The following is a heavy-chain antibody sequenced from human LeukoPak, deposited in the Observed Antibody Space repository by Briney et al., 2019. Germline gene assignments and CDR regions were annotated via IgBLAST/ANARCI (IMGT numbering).Heavy chain of an antibody. Sequence: SETLSLTCTVSGGSISSYYWSWIRQPPGKGLEWIGYIYYSGSTNYNPSLKSRVTISVDTSKNQFSLKLSSVTAADTAVYYCARGGQGYSSGLYLKWFDPWGQGTLVTVSS. CDR2: IYYSGST. CDR3: ARGGQGYSSGLYLKWFDP. D-gene: IGHD6-19*01. V-gene: IGHV4-59*01. J-gene: IGHJ5*02. CDR1: GGSISSYY.